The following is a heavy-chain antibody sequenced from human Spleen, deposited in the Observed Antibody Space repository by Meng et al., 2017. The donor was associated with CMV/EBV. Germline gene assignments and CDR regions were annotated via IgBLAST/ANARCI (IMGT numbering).Heavy chain of an antibody. V-gene: IGHV1-46*01. CDR3: ARGRTSRIVVVPAARGGGGYFDY. CDR2: IDPNIGST. Sequence: ASVKVSCKASGYTFTTYYMHWVRQAPGQGLEWMGWIDPNIGSTSYAQKFQGRVTMTRDTSTSTVYMELSSLRSEDTAVYYCARGRTSRIVVVPAARGGGGYFDYWGQGTLVTVSS. CDR1: GYTFTTYY. J-gene: IGHJ4*02. D-gene: IGHD2-2*01.